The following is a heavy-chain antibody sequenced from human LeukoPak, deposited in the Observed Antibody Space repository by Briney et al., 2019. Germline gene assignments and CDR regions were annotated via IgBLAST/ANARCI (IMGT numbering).Heavy chain of an antibody. CDR2: ISGSGDTT. Sequence: GGSLRLSCAASGFTLSSYAMSWVRQAPGKGLEWVSLISGSGDTTYYADSVKGRFTISRDSSKNTVYLQMNRLRVEDTAVYYCTKDRVAVAGTSDYWGHGTLVTVSS. J-gene: IGHJ4*01. V-gene: IGHV3-23*01. CDR3: TKDRVAVAGTSDY. CDR1: GFTLSSYA. D-gene: IGHD6-19*01.